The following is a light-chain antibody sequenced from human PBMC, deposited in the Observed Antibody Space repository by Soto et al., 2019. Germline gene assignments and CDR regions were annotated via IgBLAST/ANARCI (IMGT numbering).Light chain of an antibody. CDR2: EVK. Sequence: QSALTQPASVSGSPGQSITISCTGTSSDVGGYNYVSWYQQHPGKAPKLMIYEVKIRPSGVSNRFSGSKSDNTASLTISGLQAEDEADYYCVSHISVAYRSIYVFGTGTKLTVL. V-gene: IGLV2-14*01. J-gene: IGLJ1*01. CDR1: SSDVGGYNY. CDR3: VSHISVAYRSIYV.